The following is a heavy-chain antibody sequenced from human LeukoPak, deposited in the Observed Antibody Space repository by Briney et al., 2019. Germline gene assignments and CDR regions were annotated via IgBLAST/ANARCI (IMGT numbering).Heavy chain of an antibody. Sequence: SETLSLTCTVSGGSISSYYWSWIRQPAGKGLEWIGRIYTSGSTNYNPSLKSRVTMSVDTSKNQFSLKLSSVTAADTAVYYCARGKIFGVVISYYYYMDVWGKGTTVTVSS. CDR1: GGSISSYY. D-gene: IGHD3-3*01. J-gene: IGHJ6*03. CDR2: IYTSGST. CDR3: ARGKIFGVVISYYYYMDV. V-gene: IGHV4-4*07.